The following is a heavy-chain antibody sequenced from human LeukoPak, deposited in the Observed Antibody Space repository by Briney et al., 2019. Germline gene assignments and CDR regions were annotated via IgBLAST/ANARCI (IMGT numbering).Heavy chain of an antibody. CDR3: ARGGSSSYYYYYYMDV. J-gene: IGHJ6*03. V-gene: IGHV4-59*11. CDR1: GGSISSHY. CDR2: IYYSGST. D-gene: IGHD6-6*01. Sequence: PSETLSLTCTVSGGSISSHYWSWIRQPPGKGLEWIGYIYYSGSTNYNPSLKSRVTISVDTSKNQFSLKLSSVTAADAAVYYCARGGSSSYYYYYYMDVWGKGTTVTVSS.